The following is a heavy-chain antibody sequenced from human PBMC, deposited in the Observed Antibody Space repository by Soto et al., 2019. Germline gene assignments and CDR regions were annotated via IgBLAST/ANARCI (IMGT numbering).Heavy chain of an antibody. D-gene: IGHD6-19*01. Sequence: SETLSLTCTVSCGSISSSSYYWGWIRQPPGKGLEWIGSIYYSGSTYYNPSLKSRVTISVDTSKNQFSLKLSSVTAADTAVYYCAGHAVALYYFDYWGQGTLVTVSS. J-gene: IGHJ4*02. V-gene: IGHV4-39*01. CDR1: CGSISSSSYY. CDR2: IYYSGST. CDR3: AGHAVALYYFDY.